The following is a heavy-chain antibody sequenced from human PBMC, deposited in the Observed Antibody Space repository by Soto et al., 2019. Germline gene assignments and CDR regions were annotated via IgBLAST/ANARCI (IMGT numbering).Heavy chain of an antibody. CDR3: ARVADCSGGRCYFSVDY. Sequence: QVQLQESGPGLVKPSQTLSLTCTVSGDSISSGNYYWSWIRQPPGKGLEWIGYIYYSGGTYYNPSLKSRVTISVDTSKNQFSRKLSSVTAADTAVYYCARVADCSGGRCYFSVDYWGQGTLVTVSS. CDR1: GDSISSGNYY. J-gene: IGHJ4*02. V-gene: IGHV4-30-4*01. CDR2: IYYSGGT. D-gene: IGHD2-15*01.